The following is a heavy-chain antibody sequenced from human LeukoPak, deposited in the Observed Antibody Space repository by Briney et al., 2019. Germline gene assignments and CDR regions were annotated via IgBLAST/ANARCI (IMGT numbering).Heavy chain of an antibody. D-gene: IGHD3-10*01. CDR1: GFTFSSNS. J-gene: IGHJ4*02. Sequence: HPGGSLRLSCAASGFTFSSNSMTWVRQTPGKGLEWVSGISGSGDSTFYADSVKGRFTISRDNSRNTLYLQMSSLRPEDTAVYYCTKWSGFGDDWGQGTLVTVS. CDR3: TKWSGFGDD. V-gene: IGHV3-23*01. CDR2: ISGSGDST.